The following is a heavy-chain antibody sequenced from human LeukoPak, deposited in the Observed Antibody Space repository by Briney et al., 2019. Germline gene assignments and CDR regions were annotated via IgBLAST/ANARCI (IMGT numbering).Heavy chain of an antibody. CDR2: IKDDGGEK. J-gene: IGHJ4*02. V-gene: IGHV3-7*01. CDR3: ARGTGWYPDY. D-gene: IGHD6-19*01. Sequence: GGSLRLSCAASGFTFSNFWMNWVRQAPGKGLEWVAHIKDDGGEKNYVDSVKGRFTISRDNAKKSLYLQMNSLTADDTAVYYCARGTGWYPDYWGQGILVTVSS. CDR1: GFTFSNFW.